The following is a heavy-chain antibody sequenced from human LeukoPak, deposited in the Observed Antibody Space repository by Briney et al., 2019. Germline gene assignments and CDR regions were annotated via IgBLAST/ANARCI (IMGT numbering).Heavy chain of an antibody. CDR3: ASSSWSSEYFHY. J-gene: IGHJ1*01. CDR2: FYSGGST. Sequence: GGSLRLSCAASGFTVSDHYMSGVRQAPGKGLEWVSVFYSGGSTRYADSVKGRFTISRDNSKNTPYLQLNSLRAEDTAVYFCASSSWSSEYFHYWGQGTLVTVSS. CDR1: GFTVSDHY. V-gene: IGHV3-66*01. D-gene: IGHD6-13*01.